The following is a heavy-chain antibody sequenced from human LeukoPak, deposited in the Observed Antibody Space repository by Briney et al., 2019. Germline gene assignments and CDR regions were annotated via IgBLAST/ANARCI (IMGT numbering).Heavy chain of an antibody. CDR3: AKGFARRGPECYRFDY. Sequence: GGSLRLSCAASEFTFSSYSMNWVRQAPGKGLEWVGRIKSKTDGGTTDYAAPVKGRFTISRDDSKNTLYLQMNSLKTEDTAVYYCAKGFARRGPECYRFDYWGQGTLVTVSS. CDR1: EFTFSSYS. D-gene: IGHD2-21*01. CDR2: IKSKTDGGTT. J-gene: IGHJ4*02. V-gene: IGHV3-15*01.